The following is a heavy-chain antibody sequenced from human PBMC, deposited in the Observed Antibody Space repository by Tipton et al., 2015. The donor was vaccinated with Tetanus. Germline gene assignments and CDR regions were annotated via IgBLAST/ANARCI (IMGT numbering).Heavy chain of an antibody. J-gene: IGHJ4*02. CDR3: ARWVPGIVVAGGYYLDY. CDR2: IYPGDSDT. Sequence: QLVQSGAEMRKSGESLKISCKGSGYTFTIYWIAWVRQMPGKGLEWMGTIYPGDSDTRYSPSFQGQVTISADKSISTAYLQWSSLKASDTAMYYCARWVPGIVVAGGYYLDYWGQGTLVTVSS. D-gene: IGHD6-19*01. CDR1: GYTFTIYW. V-gene: IGHV5-51*01.